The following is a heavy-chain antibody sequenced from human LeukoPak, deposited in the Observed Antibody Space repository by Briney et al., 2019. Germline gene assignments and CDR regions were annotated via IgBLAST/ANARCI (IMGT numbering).Heavy chain of an antibody. V-gene: IGHV1-24*01. CDR3: ATLSPAAEVDY. Sequence: ASVKVSCKVSGYTLTELSMHWVRQAPGKGLEWMGGFDPEDGETIYAQKFQGRVTMTEGTSTDTAYMELSSLRSEDTAVYYCATLSPAAEVDYWGQGTLVTVSS. CDR1: GYTLTELS. D-gene: IGHD2-2*01. J-gene: IGHJ4*02. CDR2: FDPEDGET.